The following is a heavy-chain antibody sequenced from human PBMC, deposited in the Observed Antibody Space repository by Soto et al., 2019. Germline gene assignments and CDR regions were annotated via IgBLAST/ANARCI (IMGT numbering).Heavy chain of an antibody. Sequence: SVKVSCKASGYTFTSYGISWVRQAPGQGLEWMGWISAYNGNTNYAQKLQGRVTMTTDTSTSTAYMELRSLRSDDTAVYYCASKYYDFWSGELRAFDIWGQGTMVTVSS. J-gene: IGHJ3*02. D-gene: IGHD3-3*01. V-gene: IGHV1-18*01. CDR3: ASKYYDFWSGELRAFDI. CDR1: GYTFTSYG. CDR2: ISAYNGNT.